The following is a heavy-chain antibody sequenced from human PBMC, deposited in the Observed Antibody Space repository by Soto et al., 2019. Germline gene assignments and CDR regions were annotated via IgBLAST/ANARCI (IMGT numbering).Heavy chain of an antibody. Sequence: SETLSLTCTVSGGSISSGGYYWSWIRQHPGKGLEWIGYIYYSGSTYYNPSLKSRVTISVDTSKNQFSLKLSSVTAADTAVYYCASLCSGGGCYYYGMDVWGQGTTVTVSS. D-gene: IGHD2-15*01. CDR2: IYYSGST. V-gene: IGHV4-31*03. CDR1: GGSISSGGYY. CDR3: ASLCSGGGCYYYGMDV. J-gene: IGHJ6*02.